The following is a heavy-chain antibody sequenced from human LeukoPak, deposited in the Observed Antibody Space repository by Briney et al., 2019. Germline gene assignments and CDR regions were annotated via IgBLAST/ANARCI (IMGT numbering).Heavy chain of an antibody. J-gene: IGHJ4*02. CDR1: GYTFTTYF. V-gene: IGHV1-2*02. CDR3: ATTSAGVSNLSFY. D-gene: IGHD2/OR15-2a*01. CDR2: INPNSGGT. Sequence: ASVKVSCKASGYTFTTYFIHWVRQAPGQGLEWVGWINPNSGGTTYAQKFQGRVTMTMETSISTASTELSGPRADDTAVYDCATTSAGVSNLSFYWGQGTLVIVSS.